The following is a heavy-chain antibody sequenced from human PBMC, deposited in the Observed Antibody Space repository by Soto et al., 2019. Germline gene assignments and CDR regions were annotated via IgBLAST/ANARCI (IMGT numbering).Heavy chain of an antibody. CDR3: AFEQGISIRTLDY. J-gene: IGHJ4*02. CDR2: MNPNSGNT. D-gene: IGHD7-27*01. CDR1: GYTFTSYD. V-gene: IGHV1-8*01. Sequence: ASVKVSCKASGYTFTSYDITWVRQATGQGLEWMGWMNPNSGNTGYAQKFQGRVTMTRNSSISTAYMELSSLRSEDTAVYYCAFEQGISIRTLDYWGQGTLVTVSS.